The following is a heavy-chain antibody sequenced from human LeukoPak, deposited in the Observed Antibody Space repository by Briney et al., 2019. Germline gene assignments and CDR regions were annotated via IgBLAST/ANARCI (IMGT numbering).Heavy chain of an antibody. CDR1: GFTFSDYA. Sequence: GSLRLSCAVSGFTFSDYAMSWVRQAPGKGLEWVSGISGSGAYSYYADSVKGRFTISRDNSKNTLYMQMNSLRAADTAVYYCAKGLAYTGYDYWFDAWAREPWSPSPQ. CDR2: ISGSGAYS. V-gene: IGHV3-23*01. D-gene: IGHD5-12*01. J-gene: IGHJ5*02. CDR3: AKGLAYTGYDYWFDA.